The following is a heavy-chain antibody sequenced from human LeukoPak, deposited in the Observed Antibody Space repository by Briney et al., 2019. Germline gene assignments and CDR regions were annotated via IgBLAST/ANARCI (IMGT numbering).Heavy chain of an antibody. V-gene: IGHV3-30*18. J-gene: IGHJ4*02. CDR2: ISYDGSNK. D-gene: IGHD3-3*01. Sequence: GGSLRLSCAASGFTFSSYGMHWVRQAPGKGLEWVAVISYDGSNKYYADSVKGRFTISRDNSKNTLYLQMNSLRAEDTAVYYCAKDFSNSLDYWGQGTLVTVSS. CDR1: GFTFSSYG. CDR3: AKDFSNSLDY.